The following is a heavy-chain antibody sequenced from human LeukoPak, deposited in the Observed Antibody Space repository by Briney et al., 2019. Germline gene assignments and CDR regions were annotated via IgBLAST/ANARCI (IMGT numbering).Heavy chain of an antibody. J-gene: IGHJ4*02. V-gene: IGHV3-23*01. Sequence: GGSLRLSCAASGFTFSSYAMSWVRQAPGKGLGWVSAISGSGGSTYYADSVKGRFTISRDNSKNTLYLQMNSLRAEDTAVYYCAKGSSIRYYYDSSGYYSDYWGQGTLVTVSS. CDR1: GFTFSSYA. CDR3: AKGSSIRYYYDSSGYYSDY. CDR2: ISGSGGST. D-gene: IGHD3-22*01.